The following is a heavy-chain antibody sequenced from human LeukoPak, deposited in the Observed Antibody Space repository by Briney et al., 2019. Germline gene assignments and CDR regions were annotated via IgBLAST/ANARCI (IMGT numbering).Heavy chain of an antibody. Sequence: GGSLRLSCSASGFTSSTYAMSWVRQAPGKGLEWVSYISSSSSTIYYADSVKGRFTISRDNAKNSLYLQMNSLRAEDTAVYYCASPGGVGLDAFDIWGQGTMVTVSS. D-gene: IGHD3-10*01. CDR1: GFTSSTYA. CDR3: ASPGGVGLDAFDI. J-gene: IGHJ3*02. CDR2: ISSSSSTI. V-gene: IGHV3-48*04.